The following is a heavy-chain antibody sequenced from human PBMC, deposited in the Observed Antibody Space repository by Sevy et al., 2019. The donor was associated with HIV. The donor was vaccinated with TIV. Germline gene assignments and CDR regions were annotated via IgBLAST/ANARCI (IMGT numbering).Heavy chain of an antibody. Sequence: GGSLRLSCAASGFTFSTYGMHWVRQAPGKGLEWISYISNSGTAMYYSDSVRGRFTISRDNARRSLYLQMNSLRAEDTAVYYCARDLPPSATTVPHFDCWGQGTLVTVSS. CDR1: GFTFSTYG. J-gene: IGHJ4*02. CDR2: ISNSGTAM. V-gene: IGHV3-48*03. CDR3: ARDLPPSATTVPHFDC. D-gene: IGHD4-17*01.